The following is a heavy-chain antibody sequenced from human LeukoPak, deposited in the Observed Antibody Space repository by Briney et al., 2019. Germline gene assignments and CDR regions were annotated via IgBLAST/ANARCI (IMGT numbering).Heavy chain of an antibody. CDR2: IDPSTGGT. J-gene: IGHJ4*02. CDR1: GYTFSEYY. D-gene: IGHD3-10*01. CDR3: ARGNNYGSGSLFYG. Sequence: ASVKVSCKTSGYTFSEYYIYWVRRAPGQGLEWMGWIDPSTGGTNYAQNFQGRVTMTRDTSTTTVYMELSSLKSDDTAAYHCARGNNYGSGSLFYGWGQGTLVTVSS. V-gene: IGHV1-2*02.